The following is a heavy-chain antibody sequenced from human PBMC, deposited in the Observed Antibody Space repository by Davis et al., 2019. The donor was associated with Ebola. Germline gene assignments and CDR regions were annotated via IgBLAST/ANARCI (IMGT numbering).Heavy chain of an antibody. Sequence: ASVKVSCKASGYTFTSYAMNWVRQAPGQGLEWMGLINTNTGNPTYAQGFTGRFVFSLDTSVSTAYLQISSLKAEDTAVYYCARGVEQQLVYYYYGMDVWGKGTTVTVSS. D-gene: IGHD6-13*01. CDR2: INTNTGNP. CDR1: GYTFTSYA. V-gene: IGHV7-4-1*02. CDR3: ARGVEQQLVYYYYGMDV. J-gene: IGHJ6*04.